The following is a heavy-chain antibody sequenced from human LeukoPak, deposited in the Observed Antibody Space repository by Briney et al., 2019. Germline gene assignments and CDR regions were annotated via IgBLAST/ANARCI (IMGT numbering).Heavy chain of an antibody. CDR2: ISSSSSYI. J-gene: IGHJ4*02. D-gene: IGHD1-1*01. V-gene: IGHV3-21*01. Sequence: TAGGSLRLSCAASGFTFSSYSMNWVRQAPGKGLEWVSSISSSSSYIYYADSVKGRFTISRDNAKNSLYLQMNSLRAEDTAVYYCARGSPGGNGYWGQGTLVTVSS. CDR3: ARGSPGGNGY. CDR1: GFTFSSYS.